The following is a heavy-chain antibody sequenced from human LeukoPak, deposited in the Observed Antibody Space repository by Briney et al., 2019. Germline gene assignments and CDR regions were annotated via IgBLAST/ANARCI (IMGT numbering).Heavy chain of an antibody. CDR1: GYTFTSYY. J-gene: IGHJ6*02. CDR2: INPSGGST. V-gene: IGHV1-46*01. CDR3: ARDGDGYNEPDYYYYYGMDV. D-gene: IGHD5-24*01. Sequence: ASAKVSCKASGYTFTSYYMHWVRQAPGQGLEWMGIINPSGGSTNYAQKFQGRVTITADKSTSTAYMELSSLRSEDTAVYYCARDGDGYNEPDYYYYYGMDVWGQGTTVTVSS.